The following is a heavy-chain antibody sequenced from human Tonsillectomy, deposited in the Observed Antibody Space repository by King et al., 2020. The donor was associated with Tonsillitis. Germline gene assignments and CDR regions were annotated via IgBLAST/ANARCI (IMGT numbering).Heavy chain of an antibody. CDR3: AKALGGASLPTLNFDY. Sequence: VQLVESGGGLVQPGGSLRLSCVASGFTFSNYAMSWVRQAPGKGLEWVSGISGSGFSTKVADSVRGRHTISRDNSRNTVDLEMSNLRPEDPAIYYGAKALGGASLPTLNFDYWGQGTLVTVSS. D-gene: IGHD3-16*01. J-gene: IGHJ4*02. CDR1: GFTFSNYA. CDR2: ISGSGFST. V-gene: IGHV3-23*04.